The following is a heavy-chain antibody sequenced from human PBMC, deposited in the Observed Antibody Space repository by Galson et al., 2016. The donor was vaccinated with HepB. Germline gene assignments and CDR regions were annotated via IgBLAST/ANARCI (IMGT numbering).Heavy chain of an antibody. Sequence: LRLSCAASGFSFSLHGMTWVRQAPGKGLDWVSAIGGSGGATYYADSVEGRFTISRDNSKNTLYLHMNSLSAEDTAIYYCAKAFLPTTVTNLGPLDFWGQGTLVTVSS. CDR2: IGGSGGAT. CDR3: AKAFLPTTVTNLGPLDF. V-gene: IGHV3-23*01. D-gene: IGHD4-17*01. CDR1: GFSFSLHG. J-gene: IGHJ4*02.